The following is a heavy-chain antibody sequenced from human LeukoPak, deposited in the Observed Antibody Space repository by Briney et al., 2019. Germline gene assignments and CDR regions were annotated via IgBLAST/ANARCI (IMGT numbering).Heavy chain of an antibody. CDR1: GFTFSSFA. Sequence: GSLRLSCAASGFTFSSFAMHWVRQTPGKGLEWVAGMSHNGNDKYYEDSLKGRFTISRDNSKNTLYFQMNSLRAEDTAVYYCARDPSRFGEYGYFDYWGQGSLVTVSS. V-gene: IGHV3-30*04. J-gene: IGHJ4*02. D-gene: IGHD3-10*01. CDR3: ARDPSRFGEYGYFDY. CDR2: MSHNGNDK.